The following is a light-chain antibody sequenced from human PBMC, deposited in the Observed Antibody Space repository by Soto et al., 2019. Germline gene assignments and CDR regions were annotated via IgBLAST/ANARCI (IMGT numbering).Light chain of an antibody. CDR1: QSISTW. Sequence: DIQVTLSPSTLSASVGDRVTITCRASQSISTWLAWYQQKPGRAPKLLIYDAFILESGVPSRFSGSGSGTEFTLTISSLQPDDFATYYCQQFNDYFTFGQGTKVDIK. CDR2: DAF. CDR3: QQFNDYFT. J-gene: IGKJ1*01. V-gene: IGKV1-5*01.